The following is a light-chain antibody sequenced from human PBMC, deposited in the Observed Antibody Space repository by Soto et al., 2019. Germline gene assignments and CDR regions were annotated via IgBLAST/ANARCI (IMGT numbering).Light chain of an antibody. Sequence: DIQMTQSPSTLSGSVGDRVTITCRASQTISSWLAWYQQKPGKAPKLLIYKASTLKSGVPSRFSGSGSGTKFSNNIISMQTDEYATYCCQHHNSYSQAFGHGAKVELQ. V-gene: IGKV1-5*03. CDR1: QTISSW. CDR2: KAS. CDR3: QHHNSYSQA. J-gene: IGKJ1*01.